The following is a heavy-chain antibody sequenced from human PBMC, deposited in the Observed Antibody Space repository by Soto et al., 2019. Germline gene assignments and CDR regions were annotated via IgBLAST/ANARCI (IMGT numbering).Heavy chain of an antibody. CDR1: GFTFSSYS. V-gene: IGHV3-48*02. CDR2: ISSSGSTI. Sequence: SLRLSCAASGFTFSSYSMHWVRQAPGKGLEWVSYISSSGSTIYYADSVKGRFTISRDDAKNSLYLQMNSLRDEDTAVYYCARPSVPGGSYSYHYWGQGTLVTVSS. J-gene: IGHJ4*02. CDR3: ARPSVPGGSYSYHY. D-gene: IGHD1-26*01.